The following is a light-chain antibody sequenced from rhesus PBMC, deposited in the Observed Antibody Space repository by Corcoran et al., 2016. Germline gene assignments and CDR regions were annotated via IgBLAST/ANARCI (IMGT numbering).Light chain of an antibody. J-gene: IGKJ4*01. V-gene: IGKV1-22*01. Sequence: DIQMTQSPSSLSASVGDTVTITCRASQGISSWLAWYQQKPRKAPKLLIYKASSLQSGVPSRFSGSGSGTDFTLTSSSLQSEDFATYYCQQYSSRPLTFGGGTKVEIK. CDR3: QQYSSRPLT. CDR1: QGISSW. CDR2: KAS.